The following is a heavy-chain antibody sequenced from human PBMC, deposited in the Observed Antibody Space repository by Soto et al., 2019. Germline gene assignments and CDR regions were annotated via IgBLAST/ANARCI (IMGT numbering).Heavy chain of an antibody. CDR1: GYTFTAYY. Sequence: GASVKVSCKASGYTFTAYYMHWVRQAPGQGLEWMGWVNPNGGGTNYAQKFQGRVTMTRDTSITTAYMELSRLRSDDTAVYYCARSIAARRTVDYWGQGTLVTVSS. D-gene: IGHD6-6*01. CDR2: VNPNGGGT. J-gene: IGHJ4*01. CDR3: ARSIAARRTVDY. V-gene: IGHV1-2*02.